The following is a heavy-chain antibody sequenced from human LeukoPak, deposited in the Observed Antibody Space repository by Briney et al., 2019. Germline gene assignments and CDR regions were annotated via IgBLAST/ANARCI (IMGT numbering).Heavy chain of an antibody. V-gene: IGHV3-23*01. CDR3: AKDTEYDILTDYPSFDY. D-gene: IGHD3-9*01. J-gene: IGHJ4*02. CDR2: ISGSGGST. Sequence: PGGSLRLSCAASGFTFSTYTMSGVRQAPGKGLEWVSAISGSGGSTYYADSVKGRFTISRDNSKNTLYLQMNSLRAEDTAVYFFAKDTEYDILTDYPSFDYWGQGTLVTVSS. CDR1: GFTFSTYT.